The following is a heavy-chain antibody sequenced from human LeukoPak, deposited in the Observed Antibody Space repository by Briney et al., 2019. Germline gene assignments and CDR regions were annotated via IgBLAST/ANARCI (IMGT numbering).Heavy chain of an antibody. D-gene: IGHD6-13*01. CDR3: ARSAAACTWAVADGGYFDY. J-gene: IGHJ4*02. CDR1: GYTFTSYG. V-gene: IGHV1-18*01. Sequence: ASVKVSCKASGYTFTSYGISWVRQAPGQGLEWKGWISAYNGNTNYAQKLQGRVTMTTDTSTSTAYMELRSLRSDDTAVYYCARSAAACTWAVADGGYFDYWGQGTLVTVSS. CDR2: ISAYNGNT.